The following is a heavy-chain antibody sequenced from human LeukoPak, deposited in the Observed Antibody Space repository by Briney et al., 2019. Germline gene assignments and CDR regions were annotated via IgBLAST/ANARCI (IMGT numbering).Heavy chain of an antibody. Sequence: GGSLRLSCAASGFTFNNCAMNWVRQAPGKGLEWVSVITGSGDNTYYADSMKGRFTISRDNSKNTLYLQMNSLRAEDTAVYYCAKGRGSSAYDAFDIWGQGTMVTVSS. V-gene: IGHV3-23*01. CDR1: GFTFNNCA. J-gene: IGHJ3*02. CDR2: ITGSGDNT. D-gene: IGHD3-22*01. CDR3: AKGRGSSAYDAFDI.